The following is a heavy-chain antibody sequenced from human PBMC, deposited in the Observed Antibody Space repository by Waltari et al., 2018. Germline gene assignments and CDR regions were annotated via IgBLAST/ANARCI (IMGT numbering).Heavy chain of an antibody. V-gene: IGHV4-39*07. J-gene: IGHJ4*02. D-gene: IGHD7-27*01. CDR3: ARGLTNWGYDC. CDR1: GGSINSGTYY. Sequence: QLQLQESGPGLVKPSETLSLTYTVSGGSINSGTYYWGWIRQPPGKGLEWIGSIYYTGSTHYNASLQSRVTISVDTSTNHFSLKVNSVTAADTAMYYCARGLTNWGYDCWGQGTLITVSS. CDR2: IYYTGST.